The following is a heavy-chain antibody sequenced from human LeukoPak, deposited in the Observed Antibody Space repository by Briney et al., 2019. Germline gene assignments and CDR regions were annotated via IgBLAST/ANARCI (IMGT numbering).Heavy chain of an antibody. V-gene: IGHV3-11*01. J-gene: IGHJ4*02. Sequence: PGGSLRLSCAASGFTFSDYYMSWIRQAPGKGLEWVSYISSSGSTIYYADSVKGRFTISRDNAKNSLYLQMNSLRAEDTTVYYCARDRVGDWEYFDYWGQGTLVTVSS. CDR2: ISSSGSTI. D-gene: IGHD1-26*01. CDR1: GFTFSDYY. CDR3: ARDRVGDWEYFDY.